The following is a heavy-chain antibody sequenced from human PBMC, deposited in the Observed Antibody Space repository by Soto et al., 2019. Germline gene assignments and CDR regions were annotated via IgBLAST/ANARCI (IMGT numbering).Heavy chain of an antibody. J-gene: IGHJ4*02. V-gene: IGHV1-2*04. Sequence: ASVKVSCKASGYTFTGYYLHWVRQAPGQGLEWMGWINPNSGGTNYAQKFQGWATMTRDTSINTAYMELSRLTSDDTAVYYCARAMDLVATIGGLSFDYWGQGTPVTVSS. CDR3: ARAMDLVATIGGLSFDY. CDR1: GYTFTGYY. D-gene: IGHD5-12*01. CDR2: INPNSGGT.